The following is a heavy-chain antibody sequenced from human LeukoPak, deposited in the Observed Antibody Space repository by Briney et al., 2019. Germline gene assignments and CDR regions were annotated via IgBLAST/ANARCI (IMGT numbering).Heavy chain of an antibody. V-gene: IGHV3-66*01. CDR3: ARDRAGRFDY. D-gene: IGHD1-26*01. CDR2: IYSGGRT. CDR1: GFTVSSNY. J-gene: IGHJ4*02. Sequence: GGSLRLSCAASGFTVSSNYMSWVRQAPGKGLEWVSVIYSGGRTHYADSVKGRFTISRDNSKNTLYFQMNSLRAEDTAVYYCARDRAGRFDYWGQGTLVTVSS.